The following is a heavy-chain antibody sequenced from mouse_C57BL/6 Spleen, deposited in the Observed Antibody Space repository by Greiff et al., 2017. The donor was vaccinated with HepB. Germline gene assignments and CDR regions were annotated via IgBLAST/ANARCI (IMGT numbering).Heavy chain of an antibody. V-gene: IGHV1-42*01. CDR2: INPSTGGT. D-gene: IGHD4-1*01. CDR1: GYSFTGYY. Sequence: VQLQQSGPELVKPGASVKISCKASGYSFTGYYMNWVKQSPEKSLEWIGEINPSTGGTTYNQKFKAKSTLTVDKSSSTAYMQLKSLTSEDSAVYYCASGTGTVYYFDYWGQGTTLTVSS. J-gene: IGHJ2*01. CDR3: ASGTGTVYYFDY.